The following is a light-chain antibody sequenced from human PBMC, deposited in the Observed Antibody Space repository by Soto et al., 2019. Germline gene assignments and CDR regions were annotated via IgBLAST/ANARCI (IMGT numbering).Light chain of an antibody. V-gene: IGKV3-15*01. CDR2: GAS. Sequence: EVVLTQSPATLSVSPGDGAILSCRASQNINIDLAWYQQKPGQPPRLLISGASARAAGVPARFSGSGSGTEFSLTISSLQSEDFAVYCCQQYSEWPPLYTFGQGTRLEIK. J-gene: IGKJ5*01. CDR3: QQYSEWPPLYT. CDR1: QNINID.